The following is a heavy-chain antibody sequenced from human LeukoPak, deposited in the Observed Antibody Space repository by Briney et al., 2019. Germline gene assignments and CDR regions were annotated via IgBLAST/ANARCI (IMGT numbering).Heavy chain of an antibody. Sequence: ASVKVSCKASGYTFTGYYMHWVRQAPGQGLEWMGWINPNSGGTNYAQKFQGRVTMTRDTSISTAYMELSRLRSDDTAVYYCARLPDFWSGAYYYYMDVWGKGTTVTVSS. V-gene: IGHV1-2*02. D-gene: IGHD3-3*01. CDR3: ARLPDFWSGAYYYYMDV. J-gene: IGHJ6*03. CDR1: GYTFTGYY. CDR2: INPNSGGT.